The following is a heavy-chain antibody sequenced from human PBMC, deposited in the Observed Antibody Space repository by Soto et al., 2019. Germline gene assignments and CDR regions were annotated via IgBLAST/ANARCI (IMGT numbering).Heavy chain of an antibody. CDR2: IYYSRST. D-gene: IGHD2-2*01. V-gene: IGHV4-59*08. CDR1: GGSISNYY. CDR3: ASSSLSGMDV. Sequence: PSETLSLTCTVSGGSISNYYWSWLRQPPGKGLEWIGHIYYSRSTNYNPSLKSRLTISIDTSKNQFSLKVGSVTAADTAVYYCASSSLSGMDVWGQGTTVTVSS. J-gene: IGHJ6*02.